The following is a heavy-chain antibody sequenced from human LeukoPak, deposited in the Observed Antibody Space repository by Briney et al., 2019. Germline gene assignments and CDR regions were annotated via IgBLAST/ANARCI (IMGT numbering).Heavy chain of an antibody. V-gene: IGHV3-53*01. CDR3: AKGGRITMVRGVDVGYGMDV. CDR2: IYSGGST. Sequence: GGSLRLSCAASGFTVSSNYMSWVRQAPGKGLEWVSVIYSGGSTYYADSVKGRFTISRDNSKDTLYLQMNSLRAEDTAVYYCAKGGRITMVRGVDVGYGMDVWGQGTTVIVSS. CDR1: GFTVSSNY. J-gene: IGHJ6*02. D-gene: IGHD3-10*01.